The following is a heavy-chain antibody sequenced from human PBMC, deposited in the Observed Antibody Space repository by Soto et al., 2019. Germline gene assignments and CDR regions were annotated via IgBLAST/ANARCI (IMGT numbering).Heavy chain of an antibody. CDR1: GYTFTSYG. CDR2: ISAYNGYT. J-gene: IGHJ4*02. Sequence: QVQLVQSGAEVKKPGASVKVSCKASGYTFTSYGISWVRQAPGQGLEWMGWISAYNGYTNYAQKPQGRVTMTTDTSTSTAYMELGSLRSDDTAVYYCARDFDSSGYYYRGNDYWGQGTLVTVSS. CDR3: ARDFDSSGYYYRGNDY. V-gene: IGHV1-18*01. D-gene: IGHD3-22*01.